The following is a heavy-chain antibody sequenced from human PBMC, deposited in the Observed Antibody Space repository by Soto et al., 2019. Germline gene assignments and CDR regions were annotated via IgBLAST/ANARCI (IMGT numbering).Heavy chain of an antibody. Sequence: QLQLQESGPGLVKPSETLSLTCTVSVGSISSSTYYWGWIRQPPGKGLEWIGSIYYSGSTYYNPSLKSRVTISVDTSKNQFSLKLSSVTAADTAVYYCANSYGDYVSYWGQGTLVTVSS. V-gene: IGHV4-39*01. CDR3: ANSYGDYVSY. D-gene: IGHD4-17*01. CDR2: IYYSGST. J-gene: IGHJ4*02. CDR1: VGSISSSTYY.